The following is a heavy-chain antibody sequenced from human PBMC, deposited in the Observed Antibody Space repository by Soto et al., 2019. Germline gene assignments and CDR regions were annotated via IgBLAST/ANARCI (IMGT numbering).Heavy chain of an antibody. V-gene: IGHV1-8*01. D-gene: IGHD6-19*01. CDR1: GYTFTSYD. Sequence: QVQLVQSGAEVTKPGASVKVSCKASGYTFTSYDINWVRQATGQGLEWMGWMNPNSGNTGYAQKFQGRVTMTRNTSISTAYMDLSSLRSEDTAVYYCASIHSSGWYYFDSWGQGTLVTVSA. CDR3: ASIHSSGWYYFDS. CDR2: MNPNSGNT. J-gene: IGHJ4*02.